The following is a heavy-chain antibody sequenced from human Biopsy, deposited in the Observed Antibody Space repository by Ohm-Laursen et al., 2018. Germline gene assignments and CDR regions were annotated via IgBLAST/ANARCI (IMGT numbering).Heavy chain of an antibody. J-gene: IGHJ6*02. CDR1: GFSVSSYD. CDR3: ARDSSRRAREGGMDV. Sequence: SLRLSCAASGFSVSSYDMNWVRQAPGKGLEWISYISETSSHIYDADSVRGRFTVARDIAKNSLYPQLNSLRVEDTAVYYCARDSSRRAREGGMDVGGQGTPVTASS. D-gene: IGHD6-6*01. CDR2: ISETSSHI. V-gene: IGHV3-21*01.